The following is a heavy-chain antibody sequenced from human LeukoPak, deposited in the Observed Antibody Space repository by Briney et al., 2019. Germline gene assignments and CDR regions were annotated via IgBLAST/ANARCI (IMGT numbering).Heavy chain of an antibody. CDR2: IYYSGST. J-gene: IGHJ6*03. D-gene: IGHD2-2*01. CDR1: GGSISSSSYY. Sequence: PSETLSLTCTVSGGSISSSSYYWGWIRQPPGKGLEWIGSIYYSGSTYYNPSLKSRVTISVDTSKNQFSLKLSSVTAADTAVYYCARHAFFDQLPPILYYYYYMDVWGKGTTVTVSS. V-gene: IGHV4-39*01. CDR3: ARHAFFDQLPPILYYYYYMDV.